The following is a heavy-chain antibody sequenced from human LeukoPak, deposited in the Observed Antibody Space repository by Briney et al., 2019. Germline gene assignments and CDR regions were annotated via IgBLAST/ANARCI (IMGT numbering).Heavy chain of an antibody. V-gene: IGHV4-34*01. J-gene: IGHJ4*02. CDR1: GGSLSGYY. D-gene: IGHD3-16*02. Sequence: SETLSLTCAVYGGSLSGYYWSWIRQPPGKGLEWIGEINHSGSTNYNPSLKSRVTISVDTSKNQFSLKLSSVTAADTAVYYCARGGGVWGSYRLFDYWGQGTLVTVSS. CDR2: INHSGST. CDR3: ARGGGVWGSYRLFDY.